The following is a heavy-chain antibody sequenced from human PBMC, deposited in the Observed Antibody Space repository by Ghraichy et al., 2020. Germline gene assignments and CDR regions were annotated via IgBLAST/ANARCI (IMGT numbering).Heavy chain of an antibody. CDR3: ARGDLYCSKNSCYPWFDP. J-gene: IGHJ5*02. Sequence: SETLSLTCNVSGASIRSSYWSWIRQSPGKGLEWIGYVFHSGGTNYNPSLKSRITISVDTSNNQFSLKLSSVTAADTAVYYCARGDLYCSKNSCYPWFDPWGQGALVTVSS. D-gene: IGHD2-15*01. CDR2: VFHSGGT. V-gene: IGHV4-59*12. CDR1: GASIRSSY.